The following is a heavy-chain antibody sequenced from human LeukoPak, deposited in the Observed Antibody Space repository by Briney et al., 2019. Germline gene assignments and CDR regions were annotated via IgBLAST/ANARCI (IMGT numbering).Heavy chain of an antibody. CDR2: IYYSGST. CDR3: ARGGPWGCAFDI. D-gene: IGHD7-27*01. J-gene: IGHJ3*02. V-gene: IGHV4-59*01. CDR1: GGSISSYY. Sequence: SETLSLTCTVSGGSISSYYWSWIRQPPGKGLEWIGYIYYSGSTNYNPSLKSRVTISVDTSKNQFSLKLSSVTAADTAVYYCARGGPWGCAFDIWGQGTMVTVSS.